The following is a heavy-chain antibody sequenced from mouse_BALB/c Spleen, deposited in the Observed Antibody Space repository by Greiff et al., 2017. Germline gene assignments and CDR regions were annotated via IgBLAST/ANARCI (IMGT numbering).Heavy chain of an antibody. V-gene: IGHV14-3*02. J-gene: IGHJ4*01. Sequence: EVQVVESGAELVKPGASVKLSCTASGFNIKDTYMHWVKQRPEQGLEWIGRIDPANGNTKYDPKFQGKATITADTSSSTAYMQLSSLTSDDSAVYFCARGRHGHSRTFYYAMDYWGQGTSVTVSS. CDR3: ARGRHGHSRTFYYAMDY. D-gene: IGHD1-1*01. CDR2: IDPANGNT. CDR1: GFNIKDTY.